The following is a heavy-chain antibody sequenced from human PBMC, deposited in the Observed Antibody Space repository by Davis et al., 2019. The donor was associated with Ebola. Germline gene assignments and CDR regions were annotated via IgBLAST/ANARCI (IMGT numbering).Heavy chain of an antibody. CDR2: IYPGDSDP. CDR3: ARHGYSSSWWGGWFDP. D-gene: IGHD6-13*01. J-gene: IGHJ5*02. CDR1: GYSFTSYW. Sequence: GESLKISCRGSGYSFTSYWIAWVRQMSGKGLEWMGIIYPGDSDPRYSPSFQGQVTISADKSISTAYLQWSSLKASDTAMYYCARHGYSSSWWGGWFDPWGQGTLVTVSS. V-gene: IGHV5-51*01.